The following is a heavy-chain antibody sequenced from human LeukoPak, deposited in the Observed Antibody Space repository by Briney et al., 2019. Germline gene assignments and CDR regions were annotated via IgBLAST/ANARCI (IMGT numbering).Heavy chain of an antibody. Sequence: ASVKVSCKVSGYTLTELSMHWVRQAPGKGLEWMGGFDPEDGETIYAQKFQGRVTMTEDTSTDTVYMELSSLRSEDTAVYYCARDLRDSSGYYYPLGYWGQGTLVTVSS. CDR2: FDPEDGET. CDR3: ARDLRDSSGYYYPLGY. J-gene: IGHJ4*02. D-gene: IGHD3-22*01. CDR1: GYTLTELS. V-gene: IGHV1-24*01.